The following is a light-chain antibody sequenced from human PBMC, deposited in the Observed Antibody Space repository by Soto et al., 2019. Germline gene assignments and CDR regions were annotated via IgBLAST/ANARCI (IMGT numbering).Light chain of an antibody. V-gene: IGKV1-5*03. CDR1: QSISSW. CDR2: KAS. J-gene: IGKJ1*01. Sequence: DIQMTQSPSTLSASVGDRVTITCRASQSISSWLAWNQQKPGKAPKLLIYKASSLESGVPSRFSGSGSGTEFTLTISSLQPDDFATYSSPWTFGQGTKVEIK. CDR3: PWT.